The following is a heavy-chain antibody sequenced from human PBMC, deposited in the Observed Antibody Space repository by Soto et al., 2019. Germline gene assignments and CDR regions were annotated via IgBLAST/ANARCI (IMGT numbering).Heavy chain of an antibody. J-gene: IGHJ5*02. CDR1: GYTFTSYY. CDR2: INPSGGST. V-gene: IGHV1-46*03. D-gene: IGHD3-10*01. CDR3: ARVAVGSGSYLWFDP. Sequence: QVQLVQSGAEVKKPGASVKVSCKASGYTFTSYYMHWVRQAPGQGLEWMGIINPSGGSTSYAQKFQGRVTMTRDTSTSTVYMELSSLRSEDTAVYYCARVAVGSGSYLWFDPWGQGTLVTVSS.